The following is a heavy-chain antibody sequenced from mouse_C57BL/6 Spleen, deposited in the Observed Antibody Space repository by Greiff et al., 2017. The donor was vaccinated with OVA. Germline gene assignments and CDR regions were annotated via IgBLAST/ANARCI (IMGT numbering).Heavy chain of an antibody. V-gene: IGHV1-69*01. CDR2: IDPSDSYT. D-gene: IGHD2-1*01. J-gene: IGHJ2*01. Sequence: QVQLKQPGAELVMPGASVKLSCKASGYTFTSYWMHWVKQRPGQGLEWIGEIDPSDSYTNYNQKFKGKSTLTVDKSSSTAYMQLSSLTSEESADYYCARGGLGNGAYFDYWGQGTTLTVSS. CDR1: GYTFTSYW. CDR3: ARGGLGNGAYFDY.